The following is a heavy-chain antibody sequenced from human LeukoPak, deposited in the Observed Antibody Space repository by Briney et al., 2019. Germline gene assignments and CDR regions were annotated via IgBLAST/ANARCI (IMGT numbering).Heavy chain of an antibody. CDR1: AYTFTHQW. J-gene: IGHJ4*02. CDR2: IYPRDSDT. V-gene: IGHV5-51*01. D-gene: IGHD3-10*01. Sequence: GESLKLSCQASAYTFTHQWIGWGRQKSGSGLEWMGIIYPRDSDTRYSPSFQGHVTISADTSINTAYLEWSRLEAADTAIYYCARRWDVIGAIGGQGTLVTVSS. CDR3: ARRWDVIGAI.